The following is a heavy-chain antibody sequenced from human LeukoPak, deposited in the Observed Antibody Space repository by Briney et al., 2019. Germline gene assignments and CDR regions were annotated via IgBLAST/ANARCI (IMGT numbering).Heavy chain of an antibody. V-gene: IGHV4-34*01. Sequence: SETLSLTCAVYGGSFSDYYWSWIRQPPGKGLEWIGEINHSGSTNYNPSLKSRVTISVDTSKNQFSLKLSSVTAADTAVYYCARGGYSYGGYFDYWGQGTLVTVSS. D-gene: IGHD5-18*01. J-gene: IGHJ4*02. CDR2: INHSGST. CDR3: ARGGYSYGGYFDY. CDR1: GGSFSDYY.